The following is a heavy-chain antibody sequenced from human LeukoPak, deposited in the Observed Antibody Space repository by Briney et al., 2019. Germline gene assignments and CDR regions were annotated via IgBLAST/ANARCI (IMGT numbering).Heavy chain of an antibody. CDR3: ASFNGMYAFDI. CDR2: IYYTGST. J-gene: IGHJ3*02. Sequence: SETLSLTCTVSGGSISRDYWSWIRQPPGKGLEWIGYIYYTGSTNYNPSLKSRVTISVDTSKNQFSLNLSSVTAADTAVYYCASFNGMYAFDIWGQGTMVTVSS. V-gene: IGHV4-59*01. CDR1: GGSISRDY.